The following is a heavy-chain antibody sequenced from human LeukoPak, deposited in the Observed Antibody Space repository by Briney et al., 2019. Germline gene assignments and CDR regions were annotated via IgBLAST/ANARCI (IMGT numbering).Heavy chain of an antibody. D-gene: IGHD6-19*01. CDR2: IWYDGSNK. CDR1: GFTLSNYG. CDR3: AKPTKVRYSSGWQYAYFDY. V-gene: IGHV3-33*06. Sequence: GGSLRLSCAASGFTLSNYGMHWVRQAPGKGLEWVAVIWYDGSNKYYADSVKGRFTISRDNSKNTLYLQMNSLRAEDTAVYYCAKPTKVRYSSGWQYAYFDYWGQGTLVTVSS. J-gene: IGHJ4*02.